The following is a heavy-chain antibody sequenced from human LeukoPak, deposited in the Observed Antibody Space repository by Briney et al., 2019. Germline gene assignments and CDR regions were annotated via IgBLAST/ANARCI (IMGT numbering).Heavy chain of an antibody. J-gene: IGHJ4*02. CDR3: ARAMTS. V-gene: IGHV3-48*03. D-gene: IGHD4-11*01. CDR2: ISSSGTII. CDR1: GFTFSSYE. Sequence: PGGSLRLSCTASGFTFSSYEMNWVRQAPGKRLEWVSHISSSGTIIYYADSVKGRFTISRDNAKNSLYLQMNSLRAEDTAVYYCARAMTSWGQGTLVTVSS.